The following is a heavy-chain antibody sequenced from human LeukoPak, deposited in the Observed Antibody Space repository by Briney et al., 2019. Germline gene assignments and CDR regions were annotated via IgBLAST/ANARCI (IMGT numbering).Heavy chain of an antibody. CDR2: TYYRSKWYN. CDR1: GDSVSSNSAA. Sequence: SQTLSLTCAISGDSVSSNSAAWNWIRQSPSRGLEWLGRTYYRSKWYNDYAVSVKSRITIIPDTSKNHFSLQLNSVTPEDTAVYYCARDSGSYLDVVGFDYWGQGTLVTVSS. J-gene: IGHJ4*02. D-gene: IGHD1-26*01. CDR3: ARDSGSYLDVVGFDY. V-gene: IGHV6-1*01.